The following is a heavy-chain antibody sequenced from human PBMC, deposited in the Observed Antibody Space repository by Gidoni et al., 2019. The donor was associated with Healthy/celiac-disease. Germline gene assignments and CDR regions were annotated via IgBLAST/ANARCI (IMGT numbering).Heavy chain of an antibody. J-gene: IGHJ4*02. CDR2: SNYSGST. V-gene: IGHV4-61*01. D-gene: IGHD6-13*01. Sequence: QVQLQESGPGLVKPSATLSLTCTVSGCSVRRGRYDWSWMRQPPGKGLEWIGYSNYSGSTTYNPSLKSRVTISVDTSKNQFSLKMSSVAAADAAVYYCARDTTQRVADGRPGGFDYWGQGTLVTVSS. CDR1: GCSVRRGRYD. CDR3: ARDTTQRVADGRPGGFDY.